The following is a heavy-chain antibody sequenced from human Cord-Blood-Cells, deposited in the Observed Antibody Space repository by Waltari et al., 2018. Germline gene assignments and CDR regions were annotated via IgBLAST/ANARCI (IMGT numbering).Heavy chain of an antibody. CDR3: ARGGTLWPLDY. CDR2: INHSEST. D-gene: IGHD3-10*01. Sequence: QVQLQQWGAGLLKPSETLSLTCAVYGGSFSGYYWSWIRQPPGKGLEWLGEINHSESTNYNPARKSRVTISVHTAKNQFSLKLSSVTAADTAVYYCARGGTLWPLDYWGQGTLVTVSS. J-gene: IGHJ4*02. V-gene: IGHV4-34*01. CDR1: GGSFSGYY.